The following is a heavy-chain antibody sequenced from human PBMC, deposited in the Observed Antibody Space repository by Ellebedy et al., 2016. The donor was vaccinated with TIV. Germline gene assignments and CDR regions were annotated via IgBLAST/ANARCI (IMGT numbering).Heavy chain of an antibody. J-gene: IGHJ6*02. Sequence: GGSLRLXCAASGFRFSSYAMNWVRQAPGKGLEWVSSISKYGGSTYYADSVKGRFTISRDNSKNTLYLQMNSLRAEDTAVYYCAKRSAGYYYGMDVWGQGTTVTVSS. V-gene: IGHV3-23*01. CDR2: ISKYGGST. CDR1: GFRFSSYA. CDR3: AKRSAGYYYGMDV.